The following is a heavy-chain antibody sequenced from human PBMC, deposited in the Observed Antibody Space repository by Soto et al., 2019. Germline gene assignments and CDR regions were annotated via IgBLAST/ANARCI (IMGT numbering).Heavy chain of an antibody. V-gene: IGHV3-23*01. CDR3: AKLLNYDFWSGYYEGFDY. D-gene: IGHD3-3*01. J-gene: IGHJ4*02. Sequence: EVQRLESGGGLVQPGGSLRLSCAASGFTFSSYAMSWVRQAPGKGLEWVSAISGSGGSTYYADSVKGRFTISRDNSKNTLYLQMNSLRAEDTAVYYCAKLLNYDFWSGYYEGFDYWGQGTLVTVSS. CDR1: GFTFSSYA. CDR2: ISGSGGST.